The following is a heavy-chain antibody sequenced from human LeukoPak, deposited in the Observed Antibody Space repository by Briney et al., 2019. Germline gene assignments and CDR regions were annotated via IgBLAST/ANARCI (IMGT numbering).Heavy chain of an antibody. CDR1: VYSFTAYY. D-gene: IGHD3-10*01. CDR3: ARGGLDVMRSGVWKPLEY. J-gene: IGHJ4*02. Sequence: ASVKVSCKASVYSFTAYYIHWVRQAPGQGQEWMGWSNTSSGGVRFAQEFQGRVTMPSDTSSRTAFMELSRLRSDDTAVYYCARGGLDVMRSGVWKPLEYWGQGTLVTVSS. V-gene: IGHV1-2*02. CDR2: SNTSSGGV.